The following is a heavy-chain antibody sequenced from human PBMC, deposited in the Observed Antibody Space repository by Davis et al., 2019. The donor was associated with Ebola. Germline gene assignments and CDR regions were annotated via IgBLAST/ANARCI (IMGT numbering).Heavy chain of an antibody. D-gene: IGHD4-23*01. J-gene: IGHJ6*02. Sequence: GESLKISCQNSGYSFSSYWISWLRQMPGRGLEWMGIIYPGDSDTRYSPSFQGQVTISADKSINTAYLQWDSLKASDTAMYYCSRHVIGYGGQHPTSDYGLDVWGQGTTVTVSS. CDR1: GYSFSSYW. V-gene: IGHV5-51*01. CDR2: IYPGDSDT. CDR3: SRHVIGYGGQHPTSDYGLDV.